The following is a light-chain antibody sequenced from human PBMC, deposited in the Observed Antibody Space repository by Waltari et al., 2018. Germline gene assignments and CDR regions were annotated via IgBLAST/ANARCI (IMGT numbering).Light chain of an antibody. CDR1: QSVSRY. CDR3: QQRINWPLT. CDR2: DAS. J-gene: IGKJ4*01. V-gene: IGKV3-11*01. Sequence: EIVLTQSPATLSLSPGERATLSCRASQSVSRYLAWYQQKPGQAPRLLIYDASNRATGIPARISGSGSGTDFTLTISSLEPEDFAVYYCQQRINWPLTSGGGTKVEIK.